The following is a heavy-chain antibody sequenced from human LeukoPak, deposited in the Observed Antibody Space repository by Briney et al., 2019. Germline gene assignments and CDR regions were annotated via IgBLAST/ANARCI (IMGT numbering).Heavy chain of an antibody. J-gene: IGHJ4*02. D-gene: IGHD2-2*01. CDR3: AKGGYCSSTSCPFDC. V-gene: IGHV3-23*01. CDR2: ISGSGGST. Sequence: GGSQRLSCAASGFTFSSYAMSWVRQAPGKGLEWVSGISGSGGSTYYADSVKGRFTISRDNSKNTLYLQMNSLRAEDTAVYYCAKGGYCSSTSCPFDCWGQGTLVTVSS. CDR1: GFTFSSYA.